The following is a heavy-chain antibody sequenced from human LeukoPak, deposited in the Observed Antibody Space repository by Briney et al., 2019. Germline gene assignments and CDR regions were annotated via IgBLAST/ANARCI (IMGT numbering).Heavy chain of an antibody. CDR2: ISSSSTYI. CDR3: ARVDGNYDFWSGYIPTNWFDP. CDR1: GFTFSSYT. V-gene: IGHV3-21*01. Sequence: GGSLRLSCAASGFTFSSYTMNWVRQAPGKGLEWVSSISSSSTYINYADSVKGRFTISRDNAKNSLYLQMNSLRAEDTAVYYCARVDGNYDFWSGYIPTNWFDPWGQGTLVTVSS. J-gene: IGHJ5*02. D-gene: IGHD3-3*01.